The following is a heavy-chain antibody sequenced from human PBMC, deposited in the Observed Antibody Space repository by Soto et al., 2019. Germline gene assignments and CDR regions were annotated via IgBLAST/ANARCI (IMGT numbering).Heavy chain of an antibody. Sequence: PSGTLSLTCAVYGGSLSGNYWGWIRQPPGKGLEWIGETHHSGSTAYNPSLKSRVTISVDTSRNQFSLKLNSVTAADTAVYYCARTTAAIHLNYWSQGTLVTVSS. D-gene: IGHD2-21*02. J-gene: IGHJ4*02. CDR1: GGSLSGNY. CDR2: THHSGST. V-gene: IGHV4-34*01. CDR3: ARTTAAIHLNY.